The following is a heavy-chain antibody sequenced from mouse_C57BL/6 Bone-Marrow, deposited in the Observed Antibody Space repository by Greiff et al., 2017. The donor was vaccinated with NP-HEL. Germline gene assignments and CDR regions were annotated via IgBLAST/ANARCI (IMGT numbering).Heavy chain of an antibody. CDR3: ASLYYYGSSYAMDY. Sequence: EVKLMESGGGLVQPGESLKLSCESNEYEFPSHDMSWVRKTPEKRLELVAAINSDGGSTYYPDTMERRLIISRDNTKKTLYLQMSSLRSEDTALYYGASLYYYGSSYAMDYWGQGTSVTVSS. V-gene: IGHV5-2*01. CDR2: INSDGGST. D-gene: IGHD1-1*01. CDR1: EYEFPSHD. J-gene: IGHJ4*01.